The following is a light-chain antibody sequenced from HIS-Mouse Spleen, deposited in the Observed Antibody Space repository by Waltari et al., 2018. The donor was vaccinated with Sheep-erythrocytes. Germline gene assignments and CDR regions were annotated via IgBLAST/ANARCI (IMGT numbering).Light chain of an antibody. CDR1: QSLLHSNGYNY. V-gene: IGKV2-28*01. CDR3: MQALQTPIFT. CDR2: LGS. Sequence: QSPLSLPVTPGEPASISCRSSQSLLHSNGYNYLDWYLQKPGQSPQLLIYLGSNRASGVPDRFSGSGSGTDFTLKISRVEAEDVGVYYCMQALQTPIFTFGPGTKVDIK. J-gene: IGKJ3*01.